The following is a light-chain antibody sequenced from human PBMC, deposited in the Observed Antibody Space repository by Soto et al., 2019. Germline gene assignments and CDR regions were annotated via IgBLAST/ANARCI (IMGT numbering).Light chain of an antibody. CDR2: DVS. J-gene: IGLJ3*02. V-gene: IGLV2-8*01. Sequence: QSALTQPPSASGSPGQSVTISCTGTSSDVGAYNYVSWYQQYTGKAPKLMIYDVSKRPSGVPDRFSGSKSGNTASLTVSGLRADDEAVYYCATWDDTLNGRVFGGGTKLTVL. CDR1: SSDVGAYNY. CDR3: ATWDDTLNGRV.